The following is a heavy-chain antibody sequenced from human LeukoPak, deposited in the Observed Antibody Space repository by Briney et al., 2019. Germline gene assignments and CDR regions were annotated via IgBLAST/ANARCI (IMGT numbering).Heavy chain of an antibody. Sequence: GGSLRLSCAASGFTFSSYAMHWVRQAPGKGLEWVAVISYDGSNKYYADSVKGRFTISRDNSKNTLYLQMNSLRAEDTAVYYCARVLVGYCSSTSCYTIDYWGQGTLVTVSS. CDR2: ISYDGSNK. J-gene: IGHJ4*02. CDR3: ARVLVGYCSSTSCYTIDY. CDR1: GFTFSSYA. V-gene: IGHV3-30-3*01. D-gene: IGHD2-2*01.